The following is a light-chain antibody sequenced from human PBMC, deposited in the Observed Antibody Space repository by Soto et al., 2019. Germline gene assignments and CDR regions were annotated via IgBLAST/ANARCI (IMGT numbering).Light chain of an antibody. V-gene: IGLV2-14*01. J-gene: IGLJ2*01. CDR3: SSYTTSRSVL. CDR1: SSDVGAYDF. CDR2: DVN. Sequence: QSALTQPASVSGSPGQSIAISCTGTSSDVGAYDFVSWYQQHPGKAPKVMIYDVNHRPSGVSDRFSGSKSGNTASLTISGLQVEDEADYFCSSYTTSRSVLFGGGTKVTVL.